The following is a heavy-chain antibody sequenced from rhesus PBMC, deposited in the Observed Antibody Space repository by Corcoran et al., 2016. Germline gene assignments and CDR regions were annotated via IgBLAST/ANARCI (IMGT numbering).Heavy chain of an antibody. CDR1: GFTFSNSW. J-gene: IGHJ3*01. CDR2: IKRKADCVTG. V-gene: IGHV3-30*02. CDR3: TAECGGGVCFGAFDF. Sequence: EVQLVESGAGLVQPGGSLRLSCVASGFTFSNSWMSWVRQAPGKGLEWVARIKRKADCVTGDYAASVIGRFTISRADSKHKLYLQMSIVKMGDAAVYFCTAECGGGVCFGAFDFWGQGLRVTVSS. D-gene: IGHD2-39*02.